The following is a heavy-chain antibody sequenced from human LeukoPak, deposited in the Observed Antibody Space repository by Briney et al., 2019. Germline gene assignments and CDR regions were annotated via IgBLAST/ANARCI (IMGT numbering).Heavy chain of an antibody. CDR1: RFTLSTYW. J-gene: IGHJ4*02. D-gene: IGHD6-19*01. CDR2: ISGSGSII. Sequence: GGSLRLSCAASRFTLSTYWMSWLRQAPGKGLEWVSDISGSGSIIYYADSVKGRFTNSRDNAKSSLYLQMNSLRAEDTAVYYCARRSSGWYFGYWGQGILVTVSS. V-gene: IGHV3-11*01. CDR3: ARRSSGWYFGY.